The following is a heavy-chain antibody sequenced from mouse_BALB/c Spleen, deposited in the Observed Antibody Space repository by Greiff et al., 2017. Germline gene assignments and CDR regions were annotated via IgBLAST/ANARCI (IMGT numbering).Heavy chain of an antibody. CDR3: ARLYYEDAMDY. Sequence: QVQLKESGPGLVAPSQSLSITCTVSGFSLTSYGVHWVRQPPGKGLEWLGVIWAGGSTNYNSALMSRLSISKDNSKSQVFLKMNSLQTDDTAMYYCARLYYEDAMDYWGQGTSVTVSS. J-gene: IGHJ4*01. D-gene: IGHD2-4*01. V-gene: IGHV2-9*02. CDR1: GFSLTSYG. CDR2: IWAGGST.